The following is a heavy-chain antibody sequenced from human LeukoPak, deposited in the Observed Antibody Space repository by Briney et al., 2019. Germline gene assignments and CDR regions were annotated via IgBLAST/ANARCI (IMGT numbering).Heavy chain of an antibody. Sequence: ASVKVSCKASGCTFTSYDINWVRQATGQGLEWMGWMNPNSGNTGYAQKFQGRVTITRNTSISTAYMELSSLRSEDTAVYYCARAGAYCGGDCYLNYYYYYMDVWGKGTTVTVSS. CDR2: MNPNSGNT. D-gene: IGHD2-21*01. J-gene: IGHJ6*03. CDR1: GCTFTSYD. CDR3: ARAGAYCGGDCYLNYYYYYMDV. V-gene: IGHV1-8*03.